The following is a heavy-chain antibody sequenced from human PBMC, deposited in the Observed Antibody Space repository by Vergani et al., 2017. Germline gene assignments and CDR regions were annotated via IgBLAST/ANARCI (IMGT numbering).Heavy chain of an antibody. V-gene: IGHV4-31*03. Sequence: QVQLQESGPGLVKPSQTLSLTCSVSGDSISSGVYYWNWIRQHPGTGLEWIGYTYSTGSTHHNPSLRRRINMSVDTSKNQFSLKLNSVTAADTAMYYCARMGGYDEGDAFRIGYFDSWGPGILVAVSS. CDR3: ARMGGYDEGDAFRIGYFDS. CDR2: TYSTGST. D-gene: IGHD3-22*01. CDR1: GDSISSGVYY. J-gene: IGHJ4*02.